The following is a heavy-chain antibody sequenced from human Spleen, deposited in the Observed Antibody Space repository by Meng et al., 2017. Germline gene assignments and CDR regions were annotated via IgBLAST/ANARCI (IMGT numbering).Heavy chain of an antibody. CDR1: GYTYTHYQ. V-gene: IGHV1-18*01. D-gene: IGHD2-8*02. J-gene: IGHJ4*02. CDR2: IQPSGHA. Sequence: QVQRVQSGAEVKRLGASVTVSCKASGYTYTHYQMDWVRQAPGQGLEWMGWIQPSGHANYAEKFQGRVTMTTDTSTTTAYMELRSLRFDDSALYYCVKHDSFWSLDSWGQGTLVTVSS. CDR3: VKHDSFWSLDS.